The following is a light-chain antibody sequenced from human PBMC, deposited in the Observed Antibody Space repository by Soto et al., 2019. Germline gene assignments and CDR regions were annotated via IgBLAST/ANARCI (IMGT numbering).Light chain of an antibody. Sequence: EIVLTQSPGTLSLSPGERATLSCRASQSVSSSYLAWYQQKPGQAPSLLIYGASSRSTGIPDRFSGSGSGRDFIITISRLEPEDFAVYYCQQYGRSPFNFGPGTKVDIK. CDR2: GAS. CDR3: QQYGRSPFN. CDR1: QSVSSSY. V-gene: IGKV3-20*01. J-gene: IGKJ3*01.